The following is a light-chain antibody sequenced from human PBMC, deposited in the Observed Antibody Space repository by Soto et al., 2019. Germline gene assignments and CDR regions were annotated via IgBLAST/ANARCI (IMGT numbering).Light chain of an antibody. CDR1: QSISRW. CDR2: DSS. Sequence: DIQMTQSPSTLSASVGDRVTITCRASQSISRWLAWYQQKPGRAPQLLIYDSSTLEPGVPSRFRGSGSGTEFTLTINGLQPDDFATYYCQQYDGYSPQTFGQGTKVDI. CDR3: QQYDGYSPQT. J-gene: IGKJ1*01. V-gene: IGKV1-5*01.